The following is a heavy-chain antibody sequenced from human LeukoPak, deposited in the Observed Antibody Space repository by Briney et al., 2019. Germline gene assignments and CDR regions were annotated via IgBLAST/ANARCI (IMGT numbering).Heavy chain of an antibody. CDR1: GFTFSNYG. CDR3: ARGPNGAFDI. CDR2: ISTSSSYI. D-gene: IGHD4/OR15-4a*01. Sequence: GGSLRLSCVASGFTFSNYGMDWVRQAPGKGLEWVASISTSSSYIYYADSVKGRFTISRDNAKNSLYLQMNSLRAEDTALYYCARGPNGAFDIWGQGTMVTVSS. V-gene: IGHV3-21*01. J-gene: IGHJ3*02.